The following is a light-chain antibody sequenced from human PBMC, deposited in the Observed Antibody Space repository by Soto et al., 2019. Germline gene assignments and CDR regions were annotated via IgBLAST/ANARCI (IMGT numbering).Light chain of an antibody. CDR3: QQYGGSPLYT. J-gene: IGKJ2*01. CDR2: GAS. Sequence: TQSPGTLSLSPGDRATLSCRASQSVSSSDLAWYQQKPGQAPRLLIYGASTRATGIPDRFSGSGSGTDFTLTISRLEPEDFAVYYCQQYGGSPLYTFGQGTK. V-gene: IGKV3-20*01. CDR1: QSVSSSD.